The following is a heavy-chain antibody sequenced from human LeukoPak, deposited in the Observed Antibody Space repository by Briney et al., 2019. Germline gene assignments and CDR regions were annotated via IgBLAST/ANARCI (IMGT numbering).Heavy chain of an antibody. V-gene: IGHV4-4*07. CDR2: IYTSGST. Sequence: PSETLSLTCTASGGSISSYYWSWIRQPAGKGLEWIGRIYTSGSTNYNASLKSRVTMSVDTSKNQFSLKLSSVTAADTAVYYCARDRGYCSSASCYFVYWGQGTLGAVSS. D-gene: IGHD2-2*01. CDR1: GGSISSYY. CDR3: ARDRGYCSSASCYFVY. J-gene: IGHJ4*02.